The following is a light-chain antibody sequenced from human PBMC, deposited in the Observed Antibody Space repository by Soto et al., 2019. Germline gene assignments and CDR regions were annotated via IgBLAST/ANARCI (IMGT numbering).Light chain of an antibody. J-gene: IGLJ3*02. CDR2: DVN. V-gene: IGLV2-11*01. Sequence: QSVLTQPRSVSGYPGQSVTISCTGTSSDVGGYNYVSWYQQHPGKAPKLIIYDVNKRPSGVPDRFSGSKSGNTASLTISGLQADDEADYYCCSYAGSSTWVFGGGTKLTVL. CDR1: SSDVGGYNY. CDR3: CSYAGSSTWV.